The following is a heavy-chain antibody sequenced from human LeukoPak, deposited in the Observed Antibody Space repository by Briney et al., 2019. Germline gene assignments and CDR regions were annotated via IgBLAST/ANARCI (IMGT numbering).Heavy chain of an antibody. V-gene: IGHV3-23*01. J-gene: IGHJ6*02. CDR3: AKDQNCSSTSCYEYYYYGMDV. D-gene: IGHD2-2*01. Sequence: GGSLRLSCAASGFTFSNYVMGWVRQDPGKGLQWVSIINGSGSFTSYADSVKGRLTISRDNSKNTLYLQMNSLRAEDTAVYYCAKDQNCSSTSCYEYYYYGMDVWGQGTTVTVSS. CDR1: GFTFSNYV. CDR2: INGSGSFT.